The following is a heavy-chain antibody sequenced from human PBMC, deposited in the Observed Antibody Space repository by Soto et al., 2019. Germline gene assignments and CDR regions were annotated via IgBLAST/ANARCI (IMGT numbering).Heavy chain of an antibody. Sequence: SETLSLTCTVSGGSVSSGSYYWSWIRQPPGKGLEWIGYIYYNGSTNYNPSLKSRVTISVDTSKNQFSLKLGSVTAADTAVYYCARGNYYDSSGYISVPFDYWGQGTLVTVSS. CDR2: IYYNGST. D-gene: IGHD3-22*01. V-gene: IGHV4-61*01. CDR1: GGSVSSGSYY. CDR3: ARGNYYDSSGYISVPFDY. J-gene: IGHJ4*02.